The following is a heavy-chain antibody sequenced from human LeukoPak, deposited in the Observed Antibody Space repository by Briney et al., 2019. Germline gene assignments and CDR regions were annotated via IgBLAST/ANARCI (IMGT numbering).Heavy chain of an antibody. V-gene: IGHV3-21*01. D-gene: IGHD1/OR15-1a*01. Sequence: PGGSLRLSCAASGFIFSSYSMNWVRQAPGKGLEWVSSISSSSTYIYYADSVKGRFSISRDNAKNSLYLQMNSLRAEDTAVYYCARENTDDAFDIWGQETMVTVSS. CDR3: ARENTDDAFDI. CDR2: ISSSSTYI. CDR1: GFIFSSYS. J-gene: IGHJ3*02.